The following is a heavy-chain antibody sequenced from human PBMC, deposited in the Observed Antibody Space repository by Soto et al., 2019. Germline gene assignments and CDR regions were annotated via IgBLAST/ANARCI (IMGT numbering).Heavy chain of an antibody. J-gene: IGHJ4*02. D-gene: IGHD1-1*01. CDR3: AKDPPTTGTTFDY. CDR1: GFTFSSFA. Sequence: GSLRLSCAASGFTFSSFAMSWVRQAPGKGLEWVSTINKSGGSTYYADSVKGRFTISRDNSKNMLFLQINGLRAEDTAVYYCAKDPPTTGTTFDYWGRGTLVTVSS. V-gene: IGHV3-23*01. CDR2: INKSGGST.